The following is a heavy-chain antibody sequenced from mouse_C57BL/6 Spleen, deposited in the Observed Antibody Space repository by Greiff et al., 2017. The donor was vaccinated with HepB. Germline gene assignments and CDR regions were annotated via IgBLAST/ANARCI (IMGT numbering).Heavy chain of an antibody. Sequence: EVQLQQSGPELVKPGASVKISCKASGYSFTGYYMNWVKQSPEKSLEWIGEINPSTGGTTYNQKFKAKATLTVDKSSSTAYMQLKSLTSEDSAVYYCARGGYDEKDYFDYWGQGTTLTVSS. CDR3: ARGGYDEKDYFDY. CDR2: INPSTGGT. V-gene: IGHV1-42*01. CDR1: GYSFTGYY. D-gene: IGHD2-2*01. J-gene: IGHJ2*01.